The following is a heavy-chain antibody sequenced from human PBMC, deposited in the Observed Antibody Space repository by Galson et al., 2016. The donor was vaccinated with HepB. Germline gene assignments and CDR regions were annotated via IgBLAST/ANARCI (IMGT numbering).Heavy chain of an antibody. CDR2: IYPGDSST. CDR1: GYSFTTYW. D-gene: IGHD2-2*01. J-gene: IGHJ6*02. Sequence: QSGAEVKKPGGSLKISCKGSGYSFTTYWIAWVRQMPGKGLEWMGIIYPGDSSTRYNPSFEGQVTISADKSINTAYLQWRSLKASDTAMYYCARHGGGCSGTICHFYYGMDVWGQGTTVAVSS. V-gene: IGHV5-51*01. CDR3: ARHGGGCSGTICHFYYGMDV.